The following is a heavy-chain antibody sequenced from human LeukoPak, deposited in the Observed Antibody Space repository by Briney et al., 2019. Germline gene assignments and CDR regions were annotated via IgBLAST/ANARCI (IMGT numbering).Heavy chain of an antibody. CDR1: GFTFSSYG. V-gene: IGHV3-23*01. J-gene: IGHJ4*02. CDR2: ISGSGVST. Sequence: QTGGSLRLSCAASGFTFSSYGMSWVRQTPGKGLEWVSTISGSGVSTYYADSVKGRFTISRDNSKNTLYLQMNGLRAEDTAVYYCAKGLGSGWYFPYYFDYWGPGTLVTVSS. D-gene: IGHD6-19*01. CDR3: AKGLGSGWYFPYYFDY.